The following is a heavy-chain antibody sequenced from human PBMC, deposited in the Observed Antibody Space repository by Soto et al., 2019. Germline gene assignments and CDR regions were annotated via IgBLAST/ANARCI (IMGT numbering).Heavy chain of an antibody. V-gene: IGHV3-48*03. Sequence: PGGSLRLSCAASGFTFSSYEMNWVRQAPGKGLEWVSYISSSGSTIYYADSVKGRFTISRDNAKNSLYLQMNSLRAEDTAVYYCARVVPAAISLDYWGQGTLVTVSS. J-gene: IGHJ4*02. D-gene: IGHD2-2*01. CDR2: ISSSGSTI. CDR1: GFTFSSYE. CDR3: ARVVPAAISLDY.